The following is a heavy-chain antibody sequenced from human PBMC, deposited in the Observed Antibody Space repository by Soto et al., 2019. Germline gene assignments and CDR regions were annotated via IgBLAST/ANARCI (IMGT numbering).Heavy chain of an antibody. CDR2: ISWNSGSI. J-gene: IGHJ4*02. CDR3: ANDARSPEYSGYDFNYFDY. CDR1: GFTFDDYA. V-gene: IGHV3-9*01. Sequence: GGSLRLSCAASGFTFDDYAMHWVRQAPGKGLEWVSGISWNSGSIGYADSVKGRFTISRDNAKNSLYLQMNSLRAEDTALYYCANDARSPEYSGYDFNYFDYWGQGTLVTVSS. D-gene: IGHD5-12*01.